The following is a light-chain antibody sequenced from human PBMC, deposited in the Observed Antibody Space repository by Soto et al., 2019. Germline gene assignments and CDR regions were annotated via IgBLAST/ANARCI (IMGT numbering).Light chain of an antibody. CDR1: QGINNW. Sequence: DIQMTQSPSSVSASIGDRVTITCRASQGINNWLAWYQQKPGKAPKLLIYAAASLQGGVPSRFSGSGFGTDFSLTISSLQPEDFATYYCQQANSFSGLTFGGGTKVEIK. V-gene: IGKV1-12*01. J-gene: IGKJ4*01. CDR3: QQANSFSGLT. CDR2: AAA.